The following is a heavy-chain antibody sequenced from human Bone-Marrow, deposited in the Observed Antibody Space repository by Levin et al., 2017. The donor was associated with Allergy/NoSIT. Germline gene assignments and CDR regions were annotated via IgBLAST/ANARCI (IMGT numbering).Heavy chain of an antibody. CDR1: GYIFTTHW. J-gene: IGHJ4*02. CDR2: VDPNLSDI. CDR3: ARRGAVDFGDYYFRE. D-gene: IGHD4-17*01. V-gene: IGHV5-10-1*01. Sequence: PGGSLRLSCKTSGYIFTTHWIYWVRQIPGKGLEWMGSVDPNLSDIEYSPSFQGHVTISADNSISTAYLQWHSLEASDTAVYYCARRGAVDFGDYYFREWGQGTQVTVSS.